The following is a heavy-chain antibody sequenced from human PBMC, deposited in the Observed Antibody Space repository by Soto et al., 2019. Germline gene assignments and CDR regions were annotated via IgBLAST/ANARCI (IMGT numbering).Heavy chain of an antibody. J-gene: IGHJ6*02. D-gene: IGHD3-3*01. CDR1: GYTFTSYY. Sequence: GASVKVSCKASGYTFTSYYMHWVRQAPGQGLEWMGIINPSGGSTSYAQKFQGRVTMTRDTSTSTVYMELSSLRSEDTAVYYCARDREWLGHHYYYYYGMDVWGQGTTVTVSS. V-gene: IGHV1-46*01. CDR3: ARDREWLGHHYYYYYGMDV. CDR2: INPSGGST.